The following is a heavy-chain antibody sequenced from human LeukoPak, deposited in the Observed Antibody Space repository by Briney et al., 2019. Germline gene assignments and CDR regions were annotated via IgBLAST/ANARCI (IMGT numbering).Heavy chain of an antibody. V-gene: IGHV4-34*01. D-gene: IGHD2-15*01. J-gene: IGHJ6*02. CDR2: INHSGST. CDR3: ARGAGYYYYRMDV. CDR1: GGSFSAYY. Sequence: PSETLSLTCAVYGGSFSAYYWSWIRQPPGKGLGWIGEINHSGSTNYNPSIKSRVTISVDTSKNQFSLKLSSVTAADTAVYYCARGAGYYYYRMDVWGQGTTVTVSS.